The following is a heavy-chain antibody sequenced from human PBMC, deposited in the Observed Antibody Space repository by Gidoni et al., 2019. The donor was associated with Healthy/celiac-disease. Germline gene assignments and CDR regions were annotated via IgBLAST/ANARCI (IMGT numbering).Heavy chain of an antibody. CDR3: ARHEGVVVAATNEGWFAP. Sequence: SIYYSGSTYYNPSLKSRVTISVDTSKNQFSLKLSSVTAADTAVYYCARHEGVVVAATNEGWFAPWGQGTLVTVSS. CDR2: IYYSGST. J-gene: IGHJ5*02. D-gene: IGHD2-15*01. V-gene: IGHV4-39*01.